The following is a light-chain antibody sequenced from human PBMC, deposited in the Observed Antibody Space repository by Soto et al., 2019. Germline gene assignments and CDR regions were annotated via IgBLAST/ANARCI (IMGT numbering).Light chain of an antibody. V-gene: IGKV3-11*01. CDR3: QQRGNRPPWT. CDR2: DAS. Sequence: EVVLTQSPVTLSLSPGERATLSCRASQSFRGLLAWYQQKPGQAPRLLIYDASNRATGIPARFSGSGSGTDFTLTISSLEPEDVAVYYCQQRGNRPPWTFGQGTKVEIK. CDR1: QSFRGL. J-gene: IGKJ1*01.